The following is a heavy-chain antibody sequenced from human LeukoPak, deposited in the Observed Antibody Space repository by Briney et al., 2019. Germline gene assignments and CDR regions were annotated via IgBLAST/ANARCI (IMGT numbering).Heavy chain of an antibody. Sequence: SLNGCRKASGGTLSSSDISRVRVALGQGLEWLGGIIPIFGTANYAQKFQSRVTITADESTSTAYMELSSLRSEDTAVYYCARLIAAAGTSNFDYWGQGTLVTVSA. V-gene: IGHV1-69*13. CDR3: ARLIAAAGTSNFDY. CDR1: GGTLSSSD. D-gene: IGHD6-13*01. J-gene: IGHJ4*02. CDR2: IIPIFGTA.